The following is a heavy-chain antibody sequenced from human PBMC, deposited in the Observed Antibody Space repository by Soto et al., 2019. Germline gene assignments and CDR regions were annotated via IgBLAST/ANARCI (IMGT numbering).Heavy chain of an antibody. J-gene: IGHJ5*02. CDR2: IKTDGTAT. Sequence: PGGSLRLSCAASGFTFSSYWMHWVRQDPGKGLVWVSSIKTDGTATQYADSVKGRFTVSRDNAKNTLYLQMNSLRAEGTAVYYCAREAAAGYLNWFDPWGQGTLVTVSS. V-gene: IGHV3-74*03. CDR3: AREAAAGYLNWFDP. D-gene: IGHD6-13*01. CDR1: GFTFSSYW.